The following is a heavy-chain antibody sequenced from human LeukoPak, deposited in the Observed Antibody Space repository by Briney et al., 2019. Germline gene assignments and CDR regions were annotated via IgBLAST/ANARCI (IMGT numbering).Heavy chain of an antibody. V-gene: IGHV3-15*01. CDR1: GFTFWSAW. CDR3: HTDWGRVTRFDY. Sequence: PGVSLRLSCAASGFTFWSAWMSWVRQAPGKGLEWVGRIKSKADAGPPDYTAPVNGRFTISRDDSENTVYLQMNSLKTEDTCIYYCHTDWGRVTRFDYWGQGTLVTVSP. D-gene: IGHD3-16*01. CDR2: IKSKADAGPP. J-gene: IGHJ4*02.